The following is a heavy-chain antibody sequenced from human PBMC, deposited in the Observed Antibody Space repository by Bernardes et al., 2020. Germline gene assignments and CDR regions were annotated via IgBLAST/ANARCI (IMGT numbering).Heavy chain of an antibody. CDR3: ARIPGSSTLFDY. J-gene: IGHJ4*02. CDR1: GFTFNRHW. V-gene: IGHV3-7*03. CDR2: IKPDGSEK. Sequence: GGSLRLSCTASGFTFNRHWMYWVRQAPGKGLEWVANIKPDGSEKLYVDSVKGRFTISRDNAKNSLYLQMYSLRAEDTAIYYCARIPGSSTLFDYWGQGTLVTVSS. D-gene: IGHD3-10*01.